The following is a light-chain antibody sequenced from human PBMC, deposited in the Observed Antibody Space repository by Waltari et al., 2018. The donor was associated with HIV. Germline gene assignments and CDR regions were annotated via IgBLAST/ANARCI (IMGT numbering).Light chain of an antibody. V-gene: IGLV2-14*01. CDR1: SSDVGGYNY. Sequence: QSALTQPASVSGSPGQSITISCTRTSSDVGGYNYVSWYQQHPGQAPKLRIYDVSKGPSGVSNRFSGSKSGNTASLTISGRQAEDEADYYCSSYTSSSTYVFGTGTKVTVL. J-gene: IGLJ1*01. CDR3: SSYTSSSTYV. CDR2: DVS.